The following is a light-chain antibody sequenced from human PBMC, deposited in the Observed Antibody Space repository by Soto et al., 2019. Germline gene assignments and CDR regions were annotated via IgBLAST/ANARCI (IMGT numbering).Light chain of an antibody. V-gene: IGKV3-11*01. J-gene: IGKJ5*01. CDR2: DAS. Sequence: EIVLTQSPATLSLSPGERATLSCRASQSVSSYLAWYQQKPGHAPRLLIYDASNRSTGIPARFSGSGSGTDFTITISSLEPEDFAVYYCQQRSNWPPFTFGQGTRLEIK. CDR1: QSVSSY. CDR3: QQRSNWPPFT.